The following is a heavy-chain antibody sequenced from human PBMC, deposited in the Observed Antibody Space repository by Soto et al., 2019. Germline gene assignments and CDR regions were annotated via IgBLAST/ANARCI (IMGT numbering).Heavy chain of an antibody. V-gene: IGHV4-61*08. CDR1: GGSISSDDCS. CDR3: ARENYYGSGTYFRLDV. D-gene: IGHD3-10*01. CDR2: LYDSGST. Sequence: PSETLSLTCAVSGGSISSDDCSWSWLRQPTGKGLEWIGYLYDSGSTHYNPSLKSRVTISVDTSKNQFSLKLTSVTAADTAVYYCARENYYGSGTYFRLDVWGQGTRVTVSS. J-gene: IGHJ6*02.